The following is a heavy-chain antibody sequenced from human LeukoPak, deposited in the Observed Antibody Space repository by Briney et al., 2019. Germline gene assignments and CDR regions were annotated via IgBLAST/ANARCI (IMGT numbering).Heavy chain of an antibody. CDR1: GGSFSGYY. V-gene: IGHV4-34*01. CDR3: ARDTWIQPFYCYYYMDV. J-gene: IGHJ6*03. Sequence: TSETLSLTCAVYGGSFSGYYWSWIRQPPGKGLEWIGEINHSGSTNYNPSLKSRVTISVDTSKNQFSLKLSSVTAADTAVYYCARDTWIQPFYCYYYMDVWGKGTTVTVSS. CDR2: INHSGST. D-gene: IGHD5-18*01.